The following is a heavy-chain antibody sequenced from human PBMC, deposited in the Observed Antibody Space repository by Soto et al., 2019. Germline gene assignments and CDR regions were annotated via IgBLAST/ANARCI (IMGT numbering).Heavy chain of an antibody. CDR3: ARGRAVPIFGVVIRTPTYGMDV. CDR1: GGSFSGCY. Sequence: SETLSLTCAVYGGSFSGCYWSWIRQPPGKGLEWIGEINHSGSTNYNPSLKSRVTISVDTSKNQFSLKLSSVTAADTAVYYCARGRAVPIFGVVIRTPTYGMDVWGQGTTVTVSS. V-gene: IGHV4-34*01. CDR2: INHSGST. J-gene: IGHJ6*02. D-gene: IGHD3-3*01.